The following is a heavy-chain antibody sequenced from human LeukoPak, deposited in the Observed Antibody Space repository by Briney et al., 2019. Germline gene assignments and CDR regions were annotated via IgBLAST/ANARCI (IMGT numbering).Heavy chain of an antibody. V-gene: IGHV1-18*01. J-gene: IGHJ5*02. CDR2: ISAYNGNT. CDR3: AREIASSSSWYWFDL. Sequence: ASVKVSCKASGYTFTSYGISWVRQAPGRGLEWMGWISAYNGNTNYAQKLQGRVTLTPDTSTTTAYMELRSLRSDDTAVYYCAREIASSSSWYWFDLWGQGTLVTVSS. D-gene: IGHD6-13*01. CDR1: GYTFTSYG.